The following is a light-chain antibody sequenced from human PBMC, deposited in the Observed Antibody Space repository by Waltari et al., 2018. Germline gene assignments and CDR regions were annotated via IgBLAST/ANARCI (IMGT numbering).Light chain of an antibody. CDR2: SNN. V-gene: IGLV1-44*01. J-gene: IGLJ3*02. CDR3: AAWDDGMRGPV. CDR1: SSNIGGNP. Sequence: QPPSASGTPGQRVTISCSGSSSNIGGNPVNWYQQLPGTPPKLLIYSNNERPSGVPDRFSGSKSGTSASLAISGLQSDDEADYYCAAWDDGMRGPVFGGGTKLTVL.